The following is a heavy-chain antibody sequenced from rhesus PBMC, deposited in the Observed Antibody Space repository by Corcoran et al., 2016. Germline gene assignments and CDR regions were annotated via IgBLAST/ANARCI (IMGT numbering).Heavy chain of an antibody. CDR2: INNVGAST. CDR1: GFTFSNYG. Sequence: EVQLVESGGGLVQPGGSLRLSCVASGFTFSNYGRRGARQAPGIGFALFSSINNVGASTFCPDPTKGRFTISRHNSMNTRSLPMNCLRADDPAVYHWVKYSNYVVSEYWGQGVLVTVSS. J-gene: IGHJ4*01. CDR3: VKYSNYVVSEY. V-gene: IGHV3S5*01. D-gene: IGHD4-23*01.